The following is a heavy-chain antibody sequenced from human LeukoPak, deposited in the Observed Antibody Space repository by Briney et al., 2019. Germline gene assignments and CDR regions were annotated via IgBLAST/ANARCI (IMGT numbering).Heavy chain of an antibody. V-gene: IGHV4-39*07. CDR1: GGSISSSSYY. CDR2: IYYSGST. Sequence: SETLSLTCTVSGGSISSSSYYWGWIRQPPGKGLEWIGSIYYSGSTYYNPSLKSRVTISVDTSKNQFSLKLSSVTAADTAVYYCARDRKLEQLVRPNWFDPWGQGTLVTVSS. D-gene: IGHD6-13*01. J-gene: IGHJ5*02. CDR3: ARDRKLEQLVRPNWFDP.